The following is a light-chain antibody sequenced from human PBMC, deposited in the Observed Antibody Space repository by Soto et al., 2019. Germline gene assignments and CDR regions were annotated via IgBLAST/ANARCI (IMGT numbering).Light chain of an antibody. Sequence: EIVLTQSPGTLSLSPGERATLYCRASQSVSRSSLAWYQQKPGQAPRLLIYATSTRAAGIPDRFSGSGSATDFTLTISRLEPEDFAVYYCQQYGDPPPYSFGQGTKLEIK. CDR2: ATS. V-gene: IGKV3-20*01. CDR1: QSVSRSS. CDR3: QQYGDPPPYS. J-gene: IGKJ2*03.